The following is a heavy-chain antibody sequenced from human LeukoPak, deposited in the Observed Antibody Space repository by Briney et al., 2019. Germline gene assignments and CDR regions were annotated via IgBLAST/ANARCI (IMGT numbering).Heavy chain of an antibody. CDR3: AKERSEVVVAATNY. CDR2: ISTGDTT. Sequence: GGSLRLSCAASGFTFSDYAMSWVRQAPGKGLEWLSTISTGDTTYSADSVKGRLTISRDNSKNTLSLQINSLRAEDTAVYYCAKERSEVVVAATNYWGQGTLVTVSS. D-gene: IGHD2-15*01. J-gene: IGHJ4*02. CDR1: GFTFSDYA. V-gene: IGHV3-23*01.